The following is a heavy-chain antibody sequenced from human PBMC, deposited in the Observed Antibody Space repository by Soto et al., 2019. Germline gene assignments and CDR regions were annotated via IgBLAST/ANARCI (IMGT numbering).Heavy chain of an antibody. D-gene: IGHD3-22*01. CDR3: AKKGSYYDSSGIPSGAFDI. J-gene: IGHJ3*02. Sequence: GGSLRLSCAASGFTFSSYAMSWVRQAPGKGLEWVSAISGSGGSTYYADSVKGRFTISRDNSKNTLYLQMNSLRAEDTAVYYCAKKGSYYDSSGIPSGAFDIWGQGTMVTVSS. CDR1: GFTFSSYA. V-gene: IGHV3-23*01. CDR2: ISGSGGST.